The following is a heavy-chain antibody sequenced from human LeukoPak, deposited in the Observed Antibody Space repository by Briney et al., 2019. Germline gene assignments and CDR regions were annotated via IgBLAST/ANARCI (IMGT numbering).Heavy chain of an antibody. CDR1: GYSFTSYW. V-gene: IGHV5-51*01. D-gene: IGHD3-10*01. CDR2: IYPGDSDT. J-gene: IGHJ3*02. Sequence: GESLRISCKGSGYSFTSYWIGWVRQMPGKGLEWMGIIYPGDSDTRYSPSFQGQVTISADKSISTAYLQWSSLKASDSAMYYCATNTMFRGIHAFDIWGQGTIVTVSS. CDR3: ATNTMFRGIHAFDI.